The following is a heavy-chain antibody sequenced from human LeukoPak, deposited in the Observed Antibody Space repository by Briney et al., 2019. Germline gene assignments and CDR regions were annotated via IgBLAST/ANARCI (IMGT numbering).Heavy chain of an antibody. Sequence: GGSLRLSCAASGFTVSSSYMSWVRQAPGKGLEWVSVIYGGGSTYYADSVKGRFTISRDNSKNTLYLQMNSLRAEDTAVYYCASGRGYCSSTSCPNAFDIWGQGTMVTVSS. CDR1: GFTVSSSY. V-gene: IGHV3-66*02. J-gene: IGHJ3*02. CDR2: IYGGGST. D-gene: IGHD2-2*01. CDR3: ASGRGYCSSTSCPNAFDI.